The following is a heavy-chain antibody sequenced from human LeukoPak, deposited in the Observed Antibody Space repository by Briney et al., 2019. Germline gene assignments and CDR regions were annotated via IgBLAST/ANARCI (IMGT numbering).Heavy chain of an antibody. CDR1: GATFSSYA. J-gene: IGHJ3*02. CDR2: IIPILGIA. CDR3: ARLDVVVVVAARGSHAFDI. Sequence: GASVKVSCKASGATFSSYAISWGRQAPGQGLEWMGRIIPILGIANYAQKFQGRVTITADKSTSTAYMELSSLRSEDTAVYYCARLDVVVVVAARGSHAFDIWGQGTMVTVSS. D-gene: IGHD2-15*01. V-gene: IGHV1-69*04.